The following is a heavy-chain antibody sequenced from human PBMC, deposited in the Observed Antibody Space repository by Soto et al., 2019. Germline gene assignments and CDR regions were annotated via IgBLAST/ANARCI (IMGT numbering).Heavy chain of an antibody. CDR2: ISSSSSYI. D-gene: IGHD3-10*01. Sequence: GGSLRLSCVASGFTFSSYSMNWVRQAPGKGLEWVSSISSSSSYIYYADSVKGRFTISRDNAKNSLYLQMNSLRAEDTAVYYCARDLDPITMVRGVIITSGLFDYWGQGTLVTVSS. CDR3: ARDLDPITMVRGVIITSGLFDY. J-gene: IGHJ4*02. CDR1: GFTFSSYS. V-gene: IGHV3-21*01.